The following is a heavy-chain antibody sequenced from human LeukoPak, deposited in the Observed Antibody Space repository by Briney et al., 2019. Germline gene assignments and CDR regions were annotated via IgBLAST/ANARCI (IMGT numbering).Heavy chain of an antibody. CDR2: IGTAGDT. CDR1: GFTFSSYD. D-gene: IGHD3-22*01. CDR3: ARGINYYDSSAYYFDY. V-gene: IGHV3-13*01. J-gene: IGHJ4*02. Sequence: RGSLRLACAASGFTFSSYDMHWVRQATGKVLEWVSAIGTAGDTYYPGSVKGRFTIPRENPKKSLYLQMNSLRAGDAAVYYCARGINYYDSSAYYFDYWGQGTLVTVSS.